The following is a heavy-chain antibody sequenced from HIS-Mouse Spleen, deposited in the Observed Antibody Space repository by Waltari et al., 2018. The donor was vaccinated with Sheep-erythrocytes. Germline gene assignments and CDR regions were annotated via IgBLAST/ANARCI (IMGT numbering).Heavy chain of an antibody. CDR2: ISDDGSNK. CDR1: GFTFSSYA. V-gene: IGHV3-30-3*01. Sequence: QVPLVESGGGVVPPGRSLRLSCAASGFTFSSYAMHWVRQAPGKGLEWVAIISDDGSNKYYADSVKGRFTISRDNSKNTLYLQMNSLRAEDTAVYYCARGAFDIWGQGTMVTVSS. J-gene: IGHJ3*02. CDR3: ARGAFDI.